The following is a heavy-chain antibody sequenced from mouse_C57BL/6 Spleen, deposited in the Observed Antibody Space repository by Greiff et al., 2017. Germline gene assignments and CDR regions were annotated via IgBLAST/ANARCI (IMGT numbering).Heavy chain of an antibody. CDR2: IYPGSGST. D-gene: IGHD1-1*01. J-gene: IGHJ4*01. CDR3: SRERYYGSWAIDY. Sequence: QVHVQQSGAELVKPGASVKLSCKASGYTFTSYWITWVKQRPGQGLEWIGDIYPGSGSTNYNEKFKGKATLTVDKSSSTAYMQLISLTSEDSAVFYCSRERYYGSWAIDYWGQGTSVTVSS. V-gene: IGHV1-55*01. CDR1: GYTFTSYW.